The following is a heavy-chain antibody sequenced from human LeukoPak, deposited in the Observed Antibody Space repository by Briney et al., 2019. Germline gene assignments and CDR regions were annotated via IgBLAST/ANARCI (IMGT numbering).Heavy chain of an antibody. Sequence: GGSLRLSCAASGFTFSFNSMHWVRQGPGKGLVWVSRIKRDGSGTTYADSVKGRVTISRDNAKNTLYLQMNSLRAEDTAVYYCARDVKDYDFWSGYSYSFDYWGQGTLVTVSS. CDR1: GFTFSFNS. J-gene: IGHJ4*02. V-gene: IGHV3-74*01. CDR2: IKRDGSGT. CDR3: ARDVKDYDFWSGYSYSFDY. D-gene: IGHD3-3*01.